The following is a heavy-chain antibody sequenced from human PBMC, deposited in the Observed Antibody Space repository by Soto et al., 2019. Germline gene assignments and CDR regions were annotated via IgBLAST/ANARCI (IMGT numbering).Heavy chain of an antibody. Sequence: GSLRLSCAASGFTFSSYWMSWVRQAPGKGLEWVANIKQDGSEKYYVDSVKGRFTISRDNAKNSLYLQMNSLRAEDTAVYYCARAPITIFGVVDYWGQGTLVTVSS. D-gene: IGHD3-3*01. V-gene: IGHV3-7*01. J-gene: IGHJ4*02. CDR2: IKQDGSEK. CDR3: ARAPITIFGVVDY. CDR1: GFTFSSYW.